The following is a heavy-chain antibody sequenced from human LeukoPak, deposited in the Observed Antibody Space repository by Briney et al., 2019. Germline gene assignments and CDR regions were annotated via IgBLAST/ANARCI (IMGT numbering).Heavy chain of an antibody. V-gene: IGHV4-34*01. Sequence: SETLSLTCAVYGGSFSGYYWSWVRQPPGKGLEWIGEINHSGSTNYNPSLKSRVTISVDTSKNQFSLKLSSVTAAATAVYYCAREGLDAFDIWGQGTMVTVSS. J-gene: IGHJ3*02. CDR2: INHSGST. CDR3: AREGLDAFDI. D-gene: IGHD5/OR15-5a*01. CDR1: GGSFSGYY.